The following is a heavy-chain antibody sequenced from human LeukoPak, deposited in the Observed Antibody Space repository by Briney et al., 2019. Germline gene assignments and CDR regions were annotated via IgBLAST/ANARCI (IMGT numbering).Heavy chain of an antibody. CDR3: ARARIDY. CDR1: GFTFSSYW. Sequence: GGSLRLSCVGSGFTFSSYWMSWVRQAPGKGLEWVANIKDDGSEIYSVDYVKGRFTISRDNAKNSLYLQMSSLRAEDTAVYYCARARIDYWGQGTLVTVSS. D-gene: IGHD1-14*01. V-gene: IGHV3-7*04. CDR2: IKDDGSEI. J-gene: IGHJ4*02.